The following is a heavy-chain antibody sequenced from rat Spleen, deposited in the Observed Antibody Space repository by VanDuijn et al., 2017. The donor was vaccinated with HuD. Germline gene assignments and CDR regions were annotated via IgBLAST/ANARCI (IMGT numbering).Heavy chain of an antibody. Sequence: EVQLQESGPGLVKPSQSLSLTCSVTVYSIKSSYRWSWIRKFPGNKLEWMGYINSEGTANYNPSLKSRISITRDTSKNQFFLQVNSVTTEDTATYYCTTDRPDYSDWGQGTLVTVSS. CDR3: TTDRPDYSD. CDR2: INSEGTA. V-gene: IGHV3-3*01. D-gene: IGHD1-1*01. CDR1: VYSIKSSYR. J-gene: IGHJ3*01.